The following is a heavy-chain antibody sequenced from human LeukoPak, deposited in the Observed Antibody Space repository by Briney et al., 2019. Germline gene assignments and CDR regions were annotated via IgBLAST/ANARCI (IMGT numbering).Heavy chain of an antibody. D-gene: IGHD3-22*01. CDR1: GFTFTSYA. Sequence: PGGSLRLSCAASGFTFTSYAMSWVRQPPGKGLEWVSVIRGSGTVTYFADSVKGRFTVSRDNSKNTLHLQMGSLRAEDTAIYYCAKSLDYDGGVLWALPQYWGQGTLVTVSS. V-gene: IGHV3-23*01. J-gene: IGHJ4*02. CDR2: IRGSGTVT. CDR3: AKSLDYDGGVLWALPQY.